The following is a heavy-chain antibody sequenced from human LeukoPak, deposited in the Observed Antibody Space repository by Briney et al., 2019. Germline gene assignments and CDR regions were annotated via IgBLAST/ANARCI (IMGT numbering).Heavy chain of an antibody. D-gene: IGHD6-19*01. CDR1: GGSFSGYY. CDR3: ARGKVAVAGTSWFDP. J-gene: IGHJ5*02. Sequence: SETLSLTCAVYGGSFSGYYWSWIRQPPGKGLEWIGEINHSGSTNYNPSLKSRVTISVDTSKNQSSLKLSSVTAADTAVYYCARGKVAVAGTSWFDPWGQGTLVTVSS. CDR2: INHSGST. V-gene: IGHV4-34*01.